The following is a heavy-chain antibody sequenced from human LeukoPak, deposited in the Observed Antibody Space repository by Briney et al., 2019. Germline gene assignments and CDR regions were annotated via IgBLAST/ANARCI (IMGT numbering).Heavy chain of an antibody. Sequence: GESLKISCKVSGYSFANHWIGWVRQMPGKGLEWMGIIYPGDSDTRYSPSFQGQVNISADKSISTAYLQWSSLRASDTAMYYCARRGNQYYGSGSYGNWFDPWGQGTLVTVSS. CDR3: ARRGNQYYGSGSYGNWFDP. J-gene: IGHJ5*02. D-gene: IGHD3-10*01. CDR1: GYSFANHW. V-gene: IGHV5-51*01. CDR2: IYPGDSDT.